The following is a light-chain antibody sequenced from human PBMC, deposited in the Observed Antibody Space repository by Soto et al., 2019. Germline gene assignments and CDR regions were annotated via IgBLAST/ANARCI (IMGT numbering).Light chain of an antibody. CDR2: AAS. J-gene: IGKJ1*01. CDR1: QSISSY. Sequence: DIQMTQSPSTLSGSVGDRVTLTCRASQSISSYLNWYQQKPGKAPKLLIYAASSLQSGVPSRFSGSGSGTDFTITISSLQPEDFATYYCQQSYSTPKTFGQGTKV. CDR3: QQSYSTPKT. V-gene: IGKV1-39*01.